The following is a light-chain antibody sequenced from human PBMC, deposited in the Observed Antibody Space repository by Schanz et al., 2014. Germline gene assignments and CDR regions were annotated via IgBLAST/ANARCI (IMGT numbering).Light chain of an antibody. CDR2: DVS. CDR3: SSYRSPLPHV. V-gene: IGLV2-14*03. Sequence: QSALTQPASVSGSPGQSITISCTGTSSDVGGYNLVSWYQQYPGKAPKVMIYDVSNRPSGVSNRVSGSKDGKTASLTISGXXXEDEADYYCSSYRSPLPHVFGTG. J-gene: IGLJ1*01. CDR1: SSDVGGYNL.